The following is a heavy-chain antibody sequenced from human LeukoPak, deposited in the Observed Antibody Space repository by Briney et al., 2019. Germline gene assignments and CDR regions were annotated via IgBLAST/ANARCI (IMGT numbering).Heavy chain of an antibody. CDR2: ISSSSSHI. J-gene: IGHJ2*01. V-gene: IGHV3-11*05. CDR3: ARGSGYFDP. CDR1: GFSFSDYY. Sequence: GGSLRLSCTASGFSFSDYYMSWLRQAPGRGLEWISYISSSSSHIKYADSVTGRFTTSRDNAERSVHLQMNRLRAEDTAVYYCARGSGYFDPWGRGTLVTV.